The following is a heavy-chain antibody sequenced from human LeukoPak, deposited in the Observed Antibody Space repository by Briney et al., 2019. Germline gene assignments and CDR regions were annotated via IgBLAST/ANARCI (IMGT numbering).Heavy chain of an antibody. V-gene: IGHV3-48*01. CDR3: ARLGLLRVATASEYTGAFDI. CDR1: GFTFSSYS. CDR2: ISSSTSTI. J-gene: IGHJ3*02. D-gene: IGHD5-12*01. Sequence: GGSLRLSCAASGFTFSSYSMNWVRQAPGKGLEWVSYISSSTSTIYYADSEKGRFTISRDNAKNSLYLQMNSLRAEDTAVYYCARLGLLRVATASEYTGAFDIWGQGTMVTVSS.